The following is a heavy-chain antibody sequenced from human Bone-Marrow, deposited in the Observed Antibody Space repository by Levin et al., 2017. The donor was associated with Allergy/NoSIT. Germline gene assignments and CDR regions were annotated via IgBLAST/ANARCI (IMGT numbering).Heavy chain of an antibody. D-gene: IGHD3-9*01. Sequence: GGSLRLSCAASGFTVSSNYMSWVRQAPGKGLEWVSVIYSGGSTYYADSVKGRFTISRDNSKNTLYLQMNSLRAEDTAVYYCARYGTGILTGYADYWGQGTLVTVSS. V-gene: IGHV3-66*01. CDR2: IYSGGST. CDR3: ARYGTGILTGYADY. CDR1: GFTVSSNY. J-gene: IGHJ4*02.